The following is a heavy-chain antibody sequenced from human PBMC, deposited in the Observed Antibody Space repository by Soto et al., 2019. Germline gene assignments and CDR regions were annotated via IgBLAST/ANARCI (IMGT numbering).Heavy chain of an antibody. J-gene: IGHJ5*02. CDR1: GGSISSYY. V-gene: IGHV4-59*12. Sequence: QVRLQESGPGLVKPSETLSLTCTVSGGSISSYYWSWIRQPPGKGLEWIGYMYNTGSTIYNPSLKSRVTISVDTSKNQFSLKLTSVTAADTAVYYCARSVFPWGQGTLVTVSS. CDR3: ARSVFP. CDR2: MYNTGST.